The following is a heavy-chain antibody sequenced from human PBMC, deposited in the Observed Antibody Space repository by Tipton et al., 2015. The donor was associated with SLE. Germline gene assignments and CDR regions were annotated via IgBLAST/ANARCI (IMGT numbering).Heavy chain of an antibody. CDR1: GGSISSSSYY. Sequence: TLSLTCTVSGGSISSSSYYWGWIRQPPGKGLEWIGSIYYSGSTYYNPSLKSRVTISVDTSKNQFSLKLSSVTAADTAVYYCARGSGYSTSWYAYYFGYWGQGTLVTVSS. CDR3: ARGSGYSTSWYAYYFGY. CDR2: IYYSGST. D-gene: IGHD6-13*01. V-gene: IGHV4-39*07. J-gene: IGHJ4*02.